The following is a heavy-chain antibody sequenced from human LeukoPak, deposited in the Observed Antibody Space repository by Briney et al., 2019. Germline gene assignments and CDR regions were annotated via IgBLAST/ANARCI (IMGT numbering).Heavy chain of an antibody. V-gene: IGHV3-33*01. CDR3: ARERGYSGRYCGMDV. D-gene: IGHD5-12*01. J-gene: IGHJ6*02. CDR1: GFTFSSYG. Sequence: PGGSLRLSCAASGFTFSSYGMHWVRQAPGKGLEWVAVIWYDGSNKYYADSVKGRFTISRDNSKNTLYLQMNSLRAEDTAVYYCARERGYSGRYCGMDVWGQGTTVTVSS. CDR2: IWYDGSNK.